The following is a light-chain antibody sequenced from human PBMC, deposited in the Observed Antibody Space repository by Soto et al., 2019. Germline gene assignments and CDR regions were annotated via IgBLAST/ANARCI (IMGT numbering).Light chain of an antibody. V-gene: IGKV1-5*01. J-gene: IGKJ2*01. CDR1: SSSKW. Sequence: DIQMTQSPSTLAASVGDTVTMTCRSSSKWLAWYQKKPGKAPKLLIYDVSNLERGVPPRLSGSTSGAESTLTITGLQPDDLGTYYCQHTTDFTFGQGTKGDIK. CDR2: DVS. CDR3: QHTTDFT.